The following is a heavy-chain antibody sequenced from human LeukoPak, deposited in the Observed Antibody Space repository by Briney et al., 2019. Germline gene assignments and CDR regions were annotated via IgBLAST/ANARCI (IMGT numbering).Heavy chain of an antibody. CDR1: GFTFSSYW. D-gene: IGHD3-22*01. CDR3: ARGHSYYYDSSGYYYFDY. V-gene: IGHV3-7*04. J-gene: IGHJ4*02. CDR2: IKQDGSEK. Sequence: GGSLRLSCAASGFTFSSYWMSWVRQAPGKGLEWVADIKQDGSEKYYVDSVKGRFTISRDNAKNSLYLQMNSLRAEDTAVYYCARGHSYYYDSSGYYYFDYWGQGTLVTVSS.